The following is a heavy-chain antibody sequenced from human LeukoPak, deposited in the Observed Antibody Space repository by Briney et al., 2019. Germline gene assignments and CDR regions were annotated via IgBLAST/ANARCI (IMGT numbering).Heavy chain of an antibody. J-gene: IGHJ5*02. CDR2: ISAYNGNT. CDR3: ARDGSGSYYSPFWFDP. Sequence: ASVKVSCKASGGTFSSYAISWVRQAPGQGLEWMGWISAYNGNTNYAQKLQGRVTMTTDTSTSTAYMELRSLRSDDTAVYYCARDGSGSYYSPFWFDPWGQGTLVTVSS. V-gene: IGHV1-18*01. CDR1: GGTFSSYA. D-gene: IGHD3-10*01.